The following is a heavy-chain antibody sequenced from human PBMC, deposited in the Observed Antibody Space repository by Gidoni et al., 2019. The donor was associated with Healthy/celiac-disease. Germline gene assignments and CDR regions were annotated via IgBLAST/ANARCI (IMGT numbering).Heavy chain of an antibody. Sequence: QVQLVESGGGVVQPGRSLRLSCAASGFTFSSYGMHWVRQAPGKGLEWVAVISYDGSNKYYADSVKGRFTISRDNSKNTLYLQMNSLRAEDTAVYYCAKERSWSPNYFDYWGQGTLVTVSS. V-gene: IGHV3-30*18. CDR2: ISYDGSNK. CDR1: GFTFSSYG. D-gene: IGHD3-10*01. J-gene: IGHJ4*02. CDR3: AKERSWSPNYFDY.